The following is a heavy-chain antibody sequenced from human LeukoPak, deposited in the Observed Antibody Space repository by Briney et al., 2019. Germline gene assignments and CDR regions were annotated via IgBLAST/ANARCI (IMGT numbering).Heavy chain of an antibody. V-gene: IGHV3-7*01. CDR2: IKQDGSEK. CDR3: ARDAFSRISIFGVVSDAFDI. D-gene: IGHD3-3*01. CDR1: GFSFSSYW. J-gene: IGHJ3*02. Sequence: PGGSLRLSCAASGFSFSSYWMTWVRQAPGKGLEWVANIKQDGSEKYYVDSVKGRFTIFRDNAKNSLYLQMNSLRDEDTAVYYCARDAFSRISIFGVVSDAFDIWGQGTMVTVSS.